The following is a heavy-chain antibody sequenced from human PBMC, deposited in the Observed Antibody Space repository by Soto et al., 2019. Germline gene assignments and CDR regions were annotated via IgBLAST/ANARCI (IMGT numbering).Heavy chain of an antibody. CDR3: ARRRASSSSWIYYYGMDV. CDR2: ISSSSSTI. Sequence: PGGSLRLSCAASGFTFSSYSMNWVRQAPGKGLEWVSYISSSSSTIYYADSVKGRFTISRDNAKNSLYLQMNSLRDEDTAVYYCARRRASSSSWIYYYGMDVWGQGTTVTVSS. CDR1: GFTFSSYS. V-gene: IGHV3-48*02. J-gene: IGHJ6*01. D-gene: IGHD6-6*01.